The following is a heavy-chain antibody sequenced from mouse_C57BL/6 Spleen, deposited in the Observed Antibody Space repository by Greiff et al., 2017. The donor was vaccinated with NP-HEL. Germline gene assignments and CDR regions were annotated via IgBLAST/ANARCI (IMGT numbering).Heavy chain of an antibody. CDR3: ARPGARYDGFIDY. CDR2: IDPSDSYT. CDR1: GYTFTSYW. V-gene: IGHV1-69*01. J-gene: IGHJ2*01. D-gene: IGHD2-3*01. Sequence: QVQLQQPGAELVMPGASVKLSCKASGYTFTSYWMHWVKQRPGQGLEWIGEIDPSDSYTNYNQKFKGKSTLTVDKSSSTAYMQLSSLTSEDSAVYYCARPGARYDGFIDYWGQGTTLTVSS.